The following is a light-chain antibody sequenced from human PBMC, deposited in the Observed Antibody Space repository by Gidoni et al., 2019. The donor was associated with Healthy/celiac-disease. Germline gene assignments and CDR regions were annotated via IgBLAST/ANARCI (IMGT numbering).Light chain of an antibody. Sequence: DTYLTQSPSFLSSYVGDRRTITCRAIQGISSYLAWYQQQPGKAPKLLIYAASTLQSGVPSGFSSSGSGTEFTLTISSLQPEDFTTYYCQQLNSYPVFTFGPGTKVDIK. CDR2: AAS. CDR3: QQLNSYPVFT. J-gene: IGKJ3*01. CDR1: QGISSY. V-gene: IGKV1-9*01.